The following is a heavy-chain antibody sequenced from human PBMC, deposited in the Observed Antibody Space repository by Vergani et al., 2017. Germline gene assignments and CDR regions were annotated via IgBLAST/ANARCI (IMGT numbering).Heavy chain of an antibody. J-gene: IGHJ4*02. CDR1: DSTFRRYY. CDR2: ISSDGSYK. D-gene: IGHD3-16*01. CDR3: AKDLTLGSYACVAAYFDH. V-gene: IGHV3-30-3*02. Sequence: QEQLVESGGGMVQPGSSLRLSCAASDSTFRRYYYHWVRQVPGKGLEWVALISSDGSYKFYADSVKGRFTISRDNSKNTVYLQMTNLRTEDTAVYHCAKDLTLGSYACVAAYFDHCGQGTQVTVSS.